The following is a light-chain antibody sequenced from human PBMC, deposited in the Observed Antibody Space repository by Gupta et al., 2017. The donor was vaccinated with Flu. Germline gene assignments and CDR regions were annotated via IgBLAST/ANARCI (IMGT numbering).Light chain of an antibody. CDR2: GVS. Sequence: TSSDVGGHEHVSWYQQYPGKAPRLIIYGVSRRPSGVANRFSGSKSGSTASLSISGLQAEDEADYYCMSFASSIAYHFGTGTKVTVL. J-gene: IGLJ1*01. CDR1: SSDVGGHEH. CDR3: MSFASSIAYH. V-gene: IGLV2-14*03.